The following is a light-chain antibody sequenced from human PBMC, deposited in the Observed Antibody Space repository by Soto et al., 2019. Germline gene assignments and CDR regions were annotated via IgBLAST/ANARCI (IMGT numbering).Light chain of an antibody. CDR1: QSVSSSY. J-gene: IGKJ1*01. V-gene: IGKV3-20*01. CDR2: GVS. Sequence: DIVLTQSPGTLSLSPGERATLSCRASQSVSSSYLAWYQHKPGQAPRLIIYGVSNRATGIPDRFSGSGSGTDFTLTISRLEPEDFAVYYCQQYGSSPPWTFGQGTKVDIK. CDR3: QQYGSSPPWT.